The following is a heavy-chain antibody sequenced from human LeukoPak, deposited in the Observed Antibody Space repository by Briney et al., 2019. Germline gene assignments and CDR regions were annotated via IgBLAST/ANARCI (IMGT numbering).Heavy chain of an antibody. J-gene: IGHJ4*02. Sequence: TGGSLRLSCAASGFTFSSYEMNWVRQAPGKGLEWGSYISSSCSTIYYADSVKGRFPISRDNAKNSLYLQMQSLIAEDTAVYYCARGRVGATLGFDYWGQGTLVTVSS. CDR2: ISSSCSTI. CDR3: ARGRVGATLGFDY. V-gene: IGHV3-48*03. D-gene: IGHD1-26*01. CDR1: GFTFSSYE.